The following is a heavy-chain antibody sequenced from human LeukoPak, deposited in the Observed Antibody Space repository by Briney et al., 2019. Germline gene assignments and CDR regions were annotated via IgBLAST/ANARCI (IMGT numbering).Heavy chain of an antibody. J-gene: IGHJ6*02. CDR3: ARVRVPCYYGMDV. CDR2: IWYDGSNK. Sequence: GRSLRLSCAASGFTFSSYGMHWVRQAPGKGLEWVAVIWYDGSNKYYADSVKGRFTISRDNSKNTPYLQMNSLRAEDTAVYYCARVRVPCYYGMDVWGQGTTVTVSS. V-gene: IGHV3-33*01. D-gene: IGHD3-3*01. CDR1: GFTFSSYG.